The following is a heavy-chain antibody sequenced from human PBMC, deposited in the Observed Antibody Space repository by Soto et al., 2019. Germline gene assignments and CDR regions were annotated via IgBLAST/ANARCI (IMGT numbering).Heavy chain of an antibody. CDR2: ISYDGSNK. V-gene: IGHV3-30-3*01. CDR1: GFTFSSYA. Sequence: QVQLVESGGGVVQPGRSLRLSCAASGFTFSSYAMHWVRQAPGKGLEWVAVISYDGSNKYYADSVKGRFTISRDNSKNTLYLQMNRLRGGDKAVYYCARSVGAGPFDYWGQGTLVTVSS. J-gene: IGHJ4*02. D-gene: IGHD1-26*01. CDR3: ARSVGAGPFDY.